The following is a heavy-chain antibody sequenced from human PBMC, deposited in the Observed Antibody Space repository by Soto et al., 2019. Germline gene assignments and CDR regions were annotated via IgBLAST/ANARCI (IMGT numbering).Heavy chain of an antibody. D-gene: IGHD1-1*01. Sequence: PSESLSLTCTVSGGSISSSSYYWGWIRQPPGKGLDWIGSIYYSGSTYYNPSLKSRVTISVDTSKNQFSLKLTSVTAADTAVYYCARDKITGLFDYWGQGTLVTVS. CDR2: IYYSGST. CDR1: GGSISSSSYY. V-gene: IGHV4-39*07. CDR3: ARDKITGLFDY. J-gene: IGHJ4*02.